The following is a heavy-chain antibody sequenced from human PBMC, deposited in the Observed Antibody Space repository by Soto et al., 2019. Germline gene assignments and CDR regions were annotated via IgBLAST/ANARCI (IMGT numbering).Heavy chain of an antibody. CDR3: ARVARNLGYCSGGSCYFDY. V-gene: IGHV1-3*01. CDR1: GYTFTSYA. CDR2: INAGNGNT. Sequence: QVQLVQSGAEVKKPGASVKVSCKASGYTFTSYAMHWVRQAPGQRLEWMGWINAGNGNTKYSQKFQGRVTITRDTSASTAYMELSSLRSEDTAVYYCARVARNLGYCSGGSCYFDYWGQGTLVTVSS. J-gene: IGHJ4*02. D-gene: IGHD2-15*01.